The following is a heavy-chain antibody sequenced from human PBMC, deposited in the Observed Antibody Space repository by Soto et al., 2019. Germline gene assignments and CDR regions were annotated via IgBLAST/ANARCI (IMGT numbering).Heavy chain of an antibody. J-gene: IGHJ4*02. D-gene: IGHD2-2*01. CDR1: GDSINSHY. CDR2: IYYSGST. CDR3: ARASSYAFDY. Sequence: SETLSLTCSVSGDSINSHYLTSIRQPPGEGLEWIGYIYYSGSTNYNASLKSRVTISLDTSKNQFSLNLNGEDSCTYYCARASSYAFDYWGQGALVTVSS. V-gene: IGHV4-59*11.